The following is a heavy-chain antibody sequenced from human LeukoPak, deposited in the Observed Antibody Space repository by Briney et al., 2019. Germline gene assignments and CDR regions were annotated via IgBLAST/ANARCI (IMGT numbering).Heavy chain of an antibody. J-gene: IGHJ3*02. CDR1: GYTLTELS. Sequence: VASVKVSCKVSGYTLTELSMHWVRQAPGKGLEWMGGFDPEDGETIYAQKFQGGVTMTEDTSTDTAYMELSSLRSEDTAVYYCARQSLMYYYDSSGYYLDAFDIWGQGTMVTVSS. V-gene: IGHV1-24*01. D-gene: IGHD3-22*01. CDR2: FDPEDGET. CDR3: ARQSLMYYYDSSGYYLDAFDI.